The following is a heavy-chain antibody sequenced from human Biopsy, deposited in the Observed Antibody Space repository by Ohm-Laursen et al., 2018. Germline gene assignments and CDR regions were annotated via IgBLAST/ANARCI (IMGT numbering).Heavy chain of an antibody. J-gene: IGHJ4*02. D-gene: IGHD3-10*01. CDR3: AREKGGDPYYFDY. CDR1: GFSVSDNY. CDR2: IYSDGRT. V-gene: IGHV3-53*01. Sequence: SLRLSCSAPGFSVSDNYMSWVRQAPGKGLERVSVIYSDGRTYYADSVKGRVTISSDNSKNALYLQMSSLRAEDTAVYYCAREKGGDPYYFDYWGQGTLVTISS.